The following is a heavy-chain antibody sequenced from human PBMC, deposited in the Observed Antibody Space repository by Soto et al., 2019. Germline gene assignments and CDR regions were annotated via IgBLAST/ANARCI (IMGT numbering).Heavy chain of an antibody. CDR3: ARDLAYCGGDCYSTWYY. J-gene: IGHJ4*02. D-gene: IGHD2-21*02. Sequence: EASVKVSCKASGGTFSSYAISWGRQAPGQRLEWMGGIIPIFGTANYAQKFQGRVTITADESTSTAYMELSSLRSENTAVYYCARDLAYCGGDCYSTWYYWGQGTLVTVSS. CDR2: IIPIFGTA. CDR1: GGTFSSYA. V-gene: IGHV1-69*13.